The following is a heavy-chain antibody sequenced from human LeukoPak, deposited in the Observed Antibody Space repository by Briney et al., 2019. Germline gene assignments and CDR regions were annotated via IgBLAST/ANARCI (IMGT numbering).Heavy chain of an antibody. Sequence: SETLSLTCTVSGGSISSYYWSWIRQPPGKGLEWIGRIYTSGSTNYNPSLKSRVTMSVDTSKNQFSLKLSSVTAADTAVYYCARYSDYYDSSGYGGFDYWGQGTLVTVSS. CDR1: GGSISSYY. D-gene: IGHD3-22*01. J-gene: IGHJ4*02. CDR2: IYTSGST. CDR3: ARYSDYYDSSGYGGFDY. V-gene: IGHV4-4*07.